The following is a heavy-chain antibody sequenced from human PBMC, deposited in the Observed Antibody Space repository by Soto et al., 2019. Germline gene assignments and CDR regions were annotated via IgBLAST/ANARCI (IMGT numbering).Heavy chain of an antibody. CDR2: INTNGVNT. V-gene: IGHV3-64*01. J-gene: IGHJ4*02. Sequence: EVQLVESGGGLVQPGGSLRLSCAASGFTFSGYSMFWVRQAPGKGLEYVSAINTNGVNTFYAKSVKGRFTISRDNSKNTMYLQMGSLRAEDMAVYYCARGSVEDSRGWATYFDYGGQLTLVTVSS. CDR3: ARGSVEDSRGWATYFDY. CDR1: GFTFSGYS. D-gene: IGHD6-19*01.